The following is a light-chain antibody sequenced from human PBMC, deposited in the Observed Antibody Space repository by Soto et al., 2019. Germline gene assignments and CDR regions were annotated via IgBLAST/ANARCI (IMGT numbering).Light chain of an antibody. CDR1: QGISNA. CDR3: QQFNGFPT. J-gene: IGKJ5*01. V-gene: IGKV1-13*02. CDR2: DAS. Sequence: AIQLTQSPSSLSASVGDTVTITCRASQGISNALAWYQQIPGKPPKLLIYDASTLESGVPSRFSGSASGTDFTLTISSLQPGDFATYYCQQFNGFPTFGQGTRLEIQ.